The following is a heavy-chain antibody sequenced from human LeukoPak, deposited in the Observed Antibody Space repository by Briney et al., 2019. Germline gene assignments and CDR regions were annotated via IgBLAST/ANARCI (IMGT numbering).Heavy chain of an antibody. CDR3: ERSLVGNWFDP. D-gene: IGHD2-15*01. V-gene: IGHV4-59*01. CDR2: IYYSGST. CDR1: GGSISSYY. Sequence: SETLSLTCTVSGGSISSYYWSWIRQPPGKGLEWIGYIYYSGSTNYNPSLKSRGTISVDTSKNQFSLKLSSVTAADTAVYYCERSLVGNWFDPWGQGTLVTVSS. J-gene: IGHJ5*02.